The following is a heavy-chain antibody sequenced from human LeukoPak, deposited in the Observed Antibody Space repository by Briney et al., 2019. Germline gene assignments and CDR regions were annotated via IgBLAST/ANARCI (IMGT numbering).Heavy chain of an antibody. J-gene: IGHJ4*02. Sequence: GQSLRLSCAASGFAFSDHAMSWVRLAPGKGLEWVAGITASGGTTHHVDSVKGRFTISRDNSRNTLFLQMNSLRVEDTALYYCARAYGTNGYFQLPIDFWGQGTLVTVSS. CDR3: ARAYGTNGYFQLPIDF. CDR1: GFAFSDHA. CDR2: ITASGGTT. D-gene: IGHD2-8*01. V-gene: IGHV3-23*01.